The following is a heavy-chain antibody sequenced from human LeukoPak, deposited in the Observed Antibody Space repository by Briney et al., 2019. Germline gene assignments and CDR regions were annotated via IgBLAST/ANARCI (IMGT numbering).Heavy chain of an antibody. V-gene: IGHV4-59*01. D-gene: IGHD4-11*01. CDR2: IYYSGNT. CDR3: ARDKGATVTTGLFDY. Sequence: PSETLSLTCTVSGGSISSYYWSWIRQPPGKGLEWIGYIYYSGNTNYNPSLKSRVTISVDTSKNQFSLKLSSVTAADTAVYYCARDKGATVTTGLFDYWGQGTLVTVSS. CDR1: GGSISSYY. J-gene: IGHJ4*02.